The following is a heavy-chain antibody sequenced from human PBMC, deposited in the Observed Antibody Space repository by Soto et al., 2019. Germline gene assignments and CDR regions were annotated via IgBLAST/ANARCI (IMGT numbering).Heavy chain of an antibody. V-gene: IGHV4-38-2*01. J-gene: IGHJ3*01. Sequence: QPPGKGLAWIASIYHSVSTFYNPSLRSRVTISIDTSKNQFSLRLTAVTAADTAMYLCARNAYYAF. CDR3: ARNAYYAF. D-gene: IGHD2-21*01. CDR2: IYHSVST.